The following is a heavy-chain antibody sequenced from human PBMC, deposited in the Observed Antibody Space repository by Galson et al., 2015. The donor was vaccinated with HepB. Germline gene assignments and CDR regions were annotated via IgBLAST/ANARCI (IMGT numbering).Heavy chain of an antibody. CDR2: IRSKAYGGTT. CDR3: TGVTGTTSGYYYYYYYMDV. Sequence: SLRLSCAASGFTFGDYAMSWFRQAPGKGLEWVGFIRSKAYGGTTEYAASVKGRFTISRDDSKSIAYLQMNSLKTEDTAVYYCTGVTGTTSGYYYYYYYMDVWGKGTTVTVSS. CDR1: GFTFGDYA. D-gene: IGHD1-7*01. V-gene: IGHV3-49*03. J-gene: IGHJ6*03.